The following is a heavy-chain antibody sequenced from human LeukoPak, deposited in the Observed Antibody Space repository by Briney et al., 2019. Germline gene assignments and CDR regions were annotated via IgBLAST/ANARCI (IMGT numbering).Heavy chain of an antibody. Sequence: SETLSLTCAVYGGSFSGYYWGWIRQPPGKGLEWIGYIYYTGDTNYNPSLKSRVTISIDTSKNHFSLKLTSVTAADTAVYYCATMTTVVFDSWGQGTLVTVSS. CDR2: IYYTGDT. D-gene: IGHD4-17*01. V-gene: IGHV4-59*01. CDR1: GGSFSGYY. CDR3: ATMTTVVFDS. J-gene: IGHJ4*02.